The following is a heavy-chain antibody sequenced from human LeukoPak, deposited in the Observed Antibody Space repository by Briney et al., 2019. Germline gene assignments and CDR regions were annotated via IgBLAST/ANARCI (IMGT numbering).Heavy chain of an antibody. CDR3: TRVQNYYYDSSGPTY. J-gene: IGHJ4*02. Sequence: PGGSLRLSCAASGFTFSNYWMHWVRQAPGKGLVWVSRIYSYGSSTTYADSVKGRFTISRDNAKNTLYLQMSSLTAEDTAVYYCTRVQNYYYDSSGPTYWGQGTLVTVSS. D-gene: IGHD3-22*01. CDR2: IYSYGSST. CDR1: GFTFSNYW. V-gene: IGHV3-74*01.